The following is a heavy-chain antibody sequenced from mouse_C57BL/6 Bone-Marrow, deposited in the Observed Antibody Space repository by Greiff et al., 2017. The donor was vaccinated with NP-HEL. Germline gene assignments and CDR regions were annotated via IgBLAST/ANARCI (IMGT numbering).Heavy chain of an antibody. J-gene: IGHJ2*01. CDR1: GYTFTDYE. CDR3: TRSYYGYDGFPFDY. D-gene: IGHD2-9*01. Sequence: VKLMESGAELVRPGASVTLSCKASGYTFTDYEMHWVKQTPVHGLEWIGAIDPETGGPAYNQKFKGKAILTADKSSSTAYMELRSLTSQDSAVYYCTRSYYGYDGFPFDYWGQGTTLTVSS. V-gene: IGHV1-15*01. CDR2: IDPETGGP.